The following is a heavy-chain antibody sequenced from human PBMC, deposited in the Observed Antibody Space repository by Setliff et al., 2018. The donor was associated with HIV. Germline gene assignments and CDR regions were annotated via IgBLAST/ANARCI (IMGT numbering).Heavy chain of an antibody. Sequence: ASVKVSCKASGYTFTSYGISWVRQAPGQGLEWMGWISAYNGNTNYAQKLQGRVTMTTDTSTSTAYMELRSLRSDDTAVYYCARDTGGHDYVWGSYRSSPFYYFDDWGQGTLVTVSS. CDR1: GYTFTSYG. CDR3: ARDTGGHDYVWGSYRSSPFYYFDD. J-gene: IGHJ4*02. D-gene: IGHD3-16*02. V-gene: IGHV1-18*01. CDR2: ISAYNGNT.